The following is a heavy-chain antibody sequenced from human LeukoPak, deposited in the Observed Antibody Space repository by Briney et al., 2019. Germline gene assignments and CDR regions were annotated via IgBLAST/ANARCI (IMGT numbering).Heavy chain of an antibody. D-gene: IGHD2-15*01. CDR3: AGPGVVAASIDAFDI. V-gene: IGHV5-10-1*01. J-gene: IGHJ3*02. CDR1: GSSFTSYW. CDR2: IDPSDSYT. Sequence: GESLKISCKGSGSSFTSYWISWGRQLPGKGLEWMGRIDPSDSYTNYSPSFQGHVTISADKSISTAYLQWSSLKASDTAMYYCAGPGVVAASIDAFDIWGQGTMVTVSS.